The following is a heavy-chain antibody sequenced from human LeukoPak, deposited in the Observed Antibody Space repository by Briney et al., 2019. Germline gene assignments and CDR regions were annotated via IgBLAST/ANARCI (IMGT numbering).Heavy chain of an antibody. D-gene: IGHD3-22*01. Sequence: PGRSLRLSCAASGFTFSSYAMHRVRQAPGKGLEWVAVISYDGSNKYYADSVKGRFTISRDNSKNTLYLQMNSLRADDTAVYYCARDYYDSSGLDYWGQGTLVTVSS. J-gene: IGHJ4*02. V-gene: IGHV3-30-3*01. CDR2: ISYDGSNK. CDR3: ARDYYDSSGLDY. CDR1: GFTFSSYA.